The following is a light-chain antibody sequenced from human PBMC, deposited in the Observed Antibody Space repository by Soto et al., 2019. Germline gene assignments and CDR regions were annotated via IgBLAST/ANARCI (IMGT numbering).Light chain of an antibody. Sequence: QSVLKQPPSVSAAPGQKVTIFCSGSSSNIGNNYVSWYQQLPGTAPKLLIYENIKRVSGIPDRFSGSKSGTSATLGITGLQTGDEADYYCGTWDSSLNVEVFGTGTKVTVL. CDR1: SSNIGNNY. V-gene: IGLV1-51*02. CDR3: GTWDSSLNVEV. J-gene: IGLJ1*01. CDR2: ENI.